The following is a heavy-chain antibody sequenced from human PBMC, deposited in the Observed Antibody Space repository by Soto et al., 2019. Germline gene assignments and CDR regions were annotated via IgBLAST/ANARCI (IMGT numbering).Heavy chain of an antibody. J-gene: IGHJ4*02. V-gene: IGHV3-48*02. CDR2: ISSSSSTI. CDR3: AKRGYRGLDY. Sequence: EVQLVESGGGLVQPGGSLRLSCAASGFTFSSYSMNWVRQAPGKGLEWVSYISSSSSTIYYADSVKGRFTISRDNAKNSLYLQMNSRRDEDTAVYYCAKRGYRGLDYWGQGTLVTCSS. CDR1: GFTFSSYS. D-gene: IGHD5-18*01.